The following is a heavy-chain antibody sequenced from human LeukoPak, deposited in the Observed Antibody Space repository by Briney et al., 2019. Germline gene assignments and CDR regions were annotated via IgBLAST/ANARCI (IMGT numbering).Heavy chain of an antibody. CDR1: GGTFSDHI. J-gene: IGHJ4*02. V-gene: IGHV1-69*16. Sequence: SVKDSCKASGGTFSDHIIFWVRQAPGQGLEWMGGISPLLGASNHTQKFQDRVRITADESASTAYMELSNLRSADTAVYYCETYDLLTGFDYWGQGTLVTVSS. CDR3: ETYDLLTGFDY. CDR2: ISPLLGAS. D-gene: IGHD3-9*01.